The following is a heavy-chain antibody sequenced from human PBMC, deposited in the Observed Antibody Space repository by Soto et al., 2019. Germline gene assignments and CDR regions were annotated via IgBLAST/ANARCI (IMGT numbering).Heavy chain of an antibody. CDR1: GDSVSTTSAA. D-gene: IGHD6-13*01. V-gene: IGHV6-1*01. J-gene: IGHJ3*02. CDR2: TYYRSKWYN. CDR3: ARESIAAAGTDDAFDI. Sequence: SQTLSLTCAISGDSVSTTSAAWNWVRQSPSRGLEWLGRTYYRSKWYNDYAVSVKSRITINPDTSKNQFSLQLNSVTPEDTAVYYCARESIAAAGTDDAFDIWGQGTMVTVSS.